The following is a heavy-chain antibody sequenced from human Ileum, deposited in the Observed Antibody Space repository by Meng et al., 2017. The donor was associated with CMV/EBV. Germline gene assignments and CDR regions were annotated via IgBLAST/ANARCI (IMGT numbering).Heavy chain of an antibody. CDR3: ARLGYCSSTSCRAYFDY. J-gene: IGHJ4*02. V-gene: IGHV1-18*01. CDR1: GYTFTSYG. CDR2: ISAYNGNT. Sequence: ASVKVSCKASGYTFTSYGISWLRQAPGQGLEWMGWISAYNGNTNYAQKLQGRVNMTTDTSTTTAYMELRSLISDDTAVYYCARLGYCSSTSCRAYFDYWGQGTLVTVSS. D-gene: IGHD2-2*01.